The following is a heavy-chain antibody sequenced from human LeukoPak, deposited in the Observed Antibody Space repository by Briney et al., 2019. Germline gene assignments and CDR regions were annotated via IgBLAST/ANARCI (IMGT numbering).Heavy chain of an antibody. Sequence: ASVKVSCTASGYSFTDYYMHWVRQAPGQGLEWMGWINLNSGDIKSAQKFQGRVTMTRDTSITTVYMEVSWLTSDDTAIYYCARADRLHGGPYLIGPWGQGTLVTVSS. D-gene: IGHD2-21*01. CDR3: ARADRLHGGPYLIGP. J-gene: IGHJ5*02. CDR1: GYSFTDYY. CDR2: INLNSGDI. V-gene: IGHV1-2*02.